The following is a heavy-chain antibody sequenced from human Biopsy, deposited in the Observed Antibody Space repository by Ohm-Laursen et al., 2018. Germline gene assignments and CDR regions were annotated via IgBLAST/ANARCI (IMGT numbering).Heavy chain of an antibody. V-gene: IGHV3-23*01. CDR2: TNNNGGRT. J-gene: IGHJ3*01. CDR1: GFTFSSYA. CDR3: ANWNYYYDSSGPPAFDV. Sequence: SLRLSCAASGFTFSSYAMSWVRQSPGKRLEWVSSTNNNGGRTYYTDSVKGRFTISRDNSKNTLYLQMSSLRAEDTAVYYCANWNYYYDSSGPPAFDVWGQGTMVTVSS. D-gene: IGHD3-22*01.